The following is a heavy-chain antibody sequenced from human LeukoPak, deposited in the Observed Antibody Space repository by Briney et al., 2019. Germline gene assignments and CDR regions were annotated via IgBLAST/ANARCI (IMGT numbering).Heavy chain of an antibody. D-gene: IGHD2-2*01. V-gene: IGHV4-59*01. CDR3: ARVGEYPLLFSSGAFDI. CDR1: GGSISSYY. J-gene: IGHJ3*02. Sequence: SETLSLTCTVSGGSISSYYWSWIRQPPGKGLEWIGYIYYSGSTNYNPSLKSRVTISVDTSKNQFSLKLSSVTAADTAVYYCARVGEYPLLFSSGAFDIWGQGTMVTVSS. CDR2: IYYSGST.